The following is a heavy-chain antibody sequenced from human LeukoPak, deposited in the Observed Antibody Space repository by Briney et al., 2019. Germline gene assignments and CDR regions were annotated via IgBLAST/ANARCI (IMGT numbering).Heavy chain of an antibody. CDR2: ISTYNGNT. CDR3: ARGKPVYFYGPGSYLASPFDS. Sequence: ASVKASCKTSGYSFTSYGISWVRQAPGQGLEWMGWISTYNGNTNYAQMLQGRITMTTDTSTSTAYMVLRSLRSDDTAVYYCARGKPVYFYGPGSYLASPFDSWGQGTLVTVSS. CDR1: GYSFTSYG. J-gene: IGHJ4*02. V-gene: IGHV1-18*01. D-gene: IGHD3-10*01.